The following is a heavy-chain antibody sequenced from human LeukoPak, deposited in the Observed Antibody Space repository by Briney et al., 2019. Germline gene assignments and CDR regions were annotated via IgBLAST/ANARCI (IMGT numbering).Heavy chain of an antibody. CDR2: IIPIFGTA. J-gene: IGHJ6*03. D-gene: IGHD3-3*01. V-gene: IGHV1-69*05. CDR3: ARGQSALRFLDYYMDV. Sequence: ASVTVSCKASGCTFSSYAISWVRQAPEHGREWMGRIIPIFGTANYAQKLQGRVTITTDESTSTAYMELSSLRSEDTAVYYCARGQSALRFLDYYMDVWGKGTTVTVSS. CDR1: GCTFSSYA.